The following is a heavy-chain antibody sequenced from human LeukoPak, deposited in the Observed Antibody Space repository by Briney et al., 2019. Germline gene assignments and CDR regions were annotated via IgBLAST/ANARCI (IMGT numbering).Heavy chain of an antibody. CDR1: GFTFSNYN. D-gene: IGHD3-10*01. V-gene: IGHV3-48*01. CDR2: ISTTSSTI. CDR3: ARGGASYGSGRYGLGY. Sequence: GGSLRLSCAASGFTFSNYNMNWVRQAPGKGLEWVSYISTTSSTIYYAVSVKGRFTISRDNAKNSLYLQMNSLRAEDTAVYYCARGGASYGSGRYGLGYWGQGTLVTVSS. J-gene: IGHJ4*02.